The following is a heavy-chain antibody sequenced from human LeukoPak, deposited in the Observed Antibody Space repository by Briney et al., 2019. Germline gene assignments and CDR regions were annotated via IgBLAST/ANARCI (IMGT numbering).Heavy chain of an antibody. Sequence: GGSLRLSCAASGFTFSSYAMSWVRQAPGKGPEWVSAISGSGGSTYYADSVKGRFTISRDNSKNTLYLQMNSLRAEDTAVYYCARESFITMVRGVDFDSWGQGTLVTVSS. J-gene: IGHJ4*02. CDR2: ISGSGGST. CDR1: GFTFSSYA. CDR3: ARESFITMVRGVDFDS. V-gene: IGHV3-23*01. D-gene: IGHD3-10*01.